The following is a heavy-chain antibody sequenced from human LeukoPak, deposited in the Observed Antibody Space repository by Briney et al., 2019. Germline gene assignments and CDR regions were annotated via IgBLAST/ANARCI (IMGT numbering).Heavy chain of an antibody. J-gene: IGHJ4*02. CDR3: ATHCSGTTCHRDY. CDR1: GVTFSISA. V-gene: IGHV3-30*02. Sequence: PGGALRLSCAASGVTFSISAMHWGRQAPGKGLECVAFIQSDGSYKHYSDSVKGRFTISRDNSKNTLYLEMNSLRVVDTGVYYCATHCSGTTCHRDYWGQGTLVTVSS. CDR2: IQSDGSYK. D-gene: IGHD2-2*01.